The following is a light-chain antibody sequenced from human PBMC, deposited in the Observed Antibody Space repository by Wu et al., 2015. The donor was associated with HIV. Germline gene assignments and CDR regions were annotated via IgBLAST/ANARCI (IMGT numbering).Light chain of an antibody. CDR2: ATS. CDR1: QAISRS. Sequence: DIQMTQSPSSLSASVGDRVTITCRASQAISRSLAWYQQKPGKAPKLLLYATSRLESGVPSRFSGSGSGTAYTLTISSLQPEDFATYSCQQYFMTPHTFGQGTKLDIK. CDR3: QQYFMTPHT. J-gene: IGKJ2*01. V-gene: IGKV1-NL1*01.